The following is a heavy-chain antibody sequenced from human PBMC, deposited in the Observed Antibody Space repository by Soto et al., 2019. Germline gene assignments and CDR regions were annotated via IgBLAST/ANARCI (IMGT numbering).Heavy chain of an antibody. D-gene: IGHD6-19*01. CDR1: GLTFSSYD. CDR2: IWFDGSKK. Sequence: QVQLVESGGGVVQPGTSLRLSCAASGLTFSSYDMQWVRQAPGKGPEWVAVIWFDGSKKYYADSVKGRFTISRDNSRNTLYLQMNSLRAEDTAVYYCARDHTSGWHFSDYWGQGTLVTVSS. V-gene: IGHV3-33*01. J-gene: IGHJ4*02. CDR3: ARDHTSGWHFSDY.